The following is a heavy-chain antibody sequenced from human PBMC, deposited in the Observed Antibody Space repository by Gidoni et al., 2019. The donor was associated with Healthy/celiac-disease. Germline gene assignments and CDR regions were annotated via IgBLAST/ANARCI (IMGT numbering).Heavy chain of an antibody. CDR3: ARARLGSGWNYYYYGMDV. CDR1: GYTFTSYA. CDR2: INAGNGNT. D-gene: IGHD6-19*01. J-gene: IGHJ6*02. V-gene: IGHV1-3*01. Sequence: QVQLVQSGAEVKKPGASVKVSCNASGYTFTSYAVHWVRQAPGQRLEWMVWINAGNGNTKYSPKFQGRVTITRDTSASTAYMELSSMRSEDTAVYYCARARLGSGWNYYYYGMDVWGQGTTVTVSS.